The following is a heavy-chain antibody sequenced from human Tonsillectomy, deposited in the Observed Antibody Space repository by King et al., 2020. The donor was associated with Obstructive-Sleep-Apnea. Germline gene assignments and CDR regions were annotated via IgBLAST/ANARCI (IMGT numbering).Heavy chain of an antibody. CDR2: ISNNGRNK. CDR3: AGEFTGPFFDY. Sequence: VQLVESGGGVVQLGTSLRLSCAASGFTFNWYSMHWVRQAPGKGLEWVAVISNNGRNKYYGDSVKGRFTISRDSSENTVYLQMNSLSGEDTAVYYCAGEFTGPFFDYWGQGTLVTVSS. J-gene: IGHJ4*02. V-gene: IGHV3-30*04. CDR1: GFTFNWYS. D-gene: IGHD1-14*01.